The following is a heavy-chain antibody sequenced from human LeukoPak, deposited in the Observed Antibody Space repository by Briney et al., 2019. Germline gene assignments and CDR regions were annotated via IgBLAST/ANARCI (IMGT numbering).Heavy chain of an antibody. J-gene: IGHJ4*02. CDR3: AKDRGGNGGYFDY. V-gene: IGHV3-23*01. CDR1: GFTFSSYA. CDR2: ISGSGGST. D-gene: IGHD2-15*01. Sequence: GGSLRLSCAASGFTFSSYAMSWVRQAPGKGLEWVSAISGSGGSTYYADSVKGRFTISRDNSKNTLYLQMNSLRAEDTAVYYCAKDRGGNGGYFDYWGQETLVTVSS.